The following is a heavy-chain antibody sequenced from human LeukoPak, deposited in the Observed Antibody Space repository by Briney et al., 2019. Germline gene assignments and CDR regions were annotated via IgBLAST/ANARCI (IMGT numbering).Heavy chain of an antibody. Sequence: PGGSLRLSCAASGFTFGNAWMSWVRQAPGKGLEWVANIKQDGSEKYYVDSVKGRFTISRDNAKNSLYLQMNSLRAEDTAVYYCASHPYGSGNYYYYYMDVWGKGTTVTISS. CDR1: GFTFGNAW. CDR2: IKQDGSEK. D-gene: IGHD3-10*01. J-gene: IGHJ6*03. CDR3: ASHPYGSGNYYYYYMDV. V-gene: IGHV3-7*01.